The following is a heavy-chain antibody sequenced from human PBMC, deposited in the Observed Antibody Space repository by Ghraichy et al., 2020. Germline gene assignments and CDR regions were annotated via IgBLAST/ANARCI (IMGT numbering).Heavy chain of an antibody. V-gene: IGHV3-74*01. CDR1: GFTFSNYW. D-gene: IGHD2-15*01. J-gene: IGHJ4*02. CDR3: ARDVGYCIGGICQ. Sequence: GGSLRLSCAASGFTFSNYWMNWVRQAPGKGLVWVSRIKGDGSITNYADSVKGRFTISRDNAKNTLYLQMNSLRAEDTAVYYCARDVGYCIGGICQWGQGTLVIVSS. CDR2: IKGDGSIT.